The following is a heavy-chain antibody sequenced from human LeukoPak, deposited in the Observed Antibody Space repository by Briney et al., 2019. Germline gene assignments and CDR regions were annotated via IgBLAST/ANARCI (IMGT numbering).Heavy chain of an antibody. CDR2: ISSNGGST. D-gene: IGHD3-10*01. CDR3: VKKGDTMVRGVIDY. Sequence: GASLRLSCSASGFTFSSYAMHWVRQAPGKGLEYVSAISSNGGSTYYADSVKGRFTISRDNSKNTLYLQMSSLRAEDTAVYYCVKKGDTMVRGVIDYWGQGTLVTVSS. J-gene: IGHJ4*02. V-gene: IGHV3-64D*06. CDR1: GFTFSSYA.